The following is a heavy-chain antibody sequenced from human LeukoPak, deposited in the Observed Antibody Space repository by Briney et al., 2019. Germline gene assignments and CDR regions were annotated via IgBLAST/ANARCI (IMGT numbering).Heavy chain of an antibody. D-gene: IGHD3-16*02. CDR3: ARETYLIGWYFDL. V-gene: IGHV4-4*07. CDR2: IYYSGST. CDR1: GGSISSHY. J-gene: IGHJ2*01. Sequence: SETLSLTCTVSGGSISSHYWSWIRQPAGKGLEGIGRIYYSGSTMYNPSLKSRVTMSVDTSKNQFSLKLSSVTAADTAVYYCARETYLIGWYFDLWGRGTLVTVSS.